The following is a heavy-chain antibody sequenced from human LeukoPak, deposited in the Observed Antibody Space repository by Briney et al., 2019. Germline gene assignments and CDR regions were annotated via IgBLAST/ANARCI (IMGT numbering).Heavy chain of an antibody. CDR2: ISGSGGST. V-gene: IGHV3-23*01. Sequence: QPGGSLRLSCAASGFTFSSYAMSWVRQAPGKGLEWVSAISGSGGSTYYADSVKGRFTISRDNSKNTLYLQMNSLRAEDTAVYYCANPLAAAGWGGYWYFDLWGRGTLVTVSS. D-gene: IGHD6-13*01. CDR3: ANPLAAAGWGGYWYFDL. CDR1: GFTFSSYA. J-gene: IGHJ2*01.